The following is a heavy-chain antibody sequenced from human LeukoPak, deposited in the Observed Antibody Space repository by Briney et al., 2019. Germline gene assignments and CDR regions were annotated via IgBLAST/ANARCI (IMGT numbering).Heavy chain of an antibody. CDR3: ARVYYYDSSGDAFDI. CDR1: GGSISSYY. CDR2: IYYSGST. D-gene: IGHD3-22*01. Sequence: SETLSLTCTVSGGSISSYYWSWIRQPPGKGLEWIGSIYYSGSTYYNPSLKSRVTISVDTSKNQFSLKLSSVTAADTAVYYCARVYYYDSSGDAFDIWGQGTMVTVSS. J-gene: IGHJ3*02. V-gene: IGHV4-39*07.